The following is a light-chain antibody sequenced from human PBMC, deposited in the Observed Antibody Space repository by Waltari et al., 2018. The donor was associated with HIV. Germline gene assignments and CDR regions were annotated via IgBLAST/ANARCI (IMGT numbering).Light chain of an antibody. CDR1: QNVLYNSNNKNY. Sequence: DIVMTQSPDSLAVSLGERATIHCKSSQNVLYNSNNKNYLAWYQQKPGQPPKLLIYWASTRESGVPDRFSGSGAGTDFTLTISSLQAEDVAVYYCQQYYNIPYTFGQGTKLEIK. V-gene: IGKV4-1*01. J-gene: IGKJ2*01. CDR3: QQYYNIPYT. CDR2: WAS.